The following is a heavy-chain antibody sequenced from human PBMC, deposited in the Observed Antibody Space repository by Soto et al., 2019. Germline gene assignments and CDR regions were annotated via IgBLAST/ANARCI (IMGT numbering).Heavy chain of an antibody. CDR2: INAGNGNT. J-gene: IGHJ5*02. Sequence: QVQLVQSGAEVKKPGASVKVSCKASGYTFTSYAMHWVRQAPGQRLEWMGWINAGNGNTKYSQKFQGRVTITRDTSASTAYMELSSLRSEDTAVYYCAGPNPQFCDILTGYYSLEAWGQGTLVTVSS. CDR3: AGPNPQFCDILTGYYSLEA. CDR1: GYTFTSYA. D-gene: IGHD3-9*01. V-gene: IGHV1-3*01.